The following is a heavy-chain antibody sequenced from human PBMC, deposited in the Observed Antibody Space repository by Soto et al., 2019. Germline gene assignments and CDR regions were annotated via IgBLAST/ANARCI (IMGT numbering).Heavy chain of an antibody. Sequence: QLQLQESGSGLVKPSQTLSLTCAVSGGSISSGGYSWSWIRQPPGKGLEWIGYIYHNGSTYYNQSLKSRVTISVDRSKNQFALKLSSVIGADTAVYYCARSGDGYHGFDYWGQGTLVTVSS. CDR1: GGSISSGGYS. CDR2: IYHNGST. D-gene: IGHD5-12*01. V-gene: IGHV4-30-2*01. CDR3: ARSGDGYHGFDY. J-gene: IGHJ4*02.